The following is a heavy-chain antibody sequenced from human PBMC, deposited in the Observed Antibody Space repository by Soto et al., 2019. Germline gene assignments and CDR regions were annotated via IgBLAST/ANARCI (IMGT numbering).Heavy chain of an antibody. D-gene: IGHD4-17*01. CDR3: ARGTTVSTYLDY. V-gene: IGHV3-33*01. Sequence: QVQLVESGGGVVQPGRYLRLSCAASGITFSSYGMHWVRQAPGKGLEWVAVIWYDGSNKYYADSVKGRFTISRDNSKNTLYLQMNSLRAEDTAVYYCARGTTVSTYLDYWGQGTLVTVSS. CDR2: IWYDGSNK. J-gene: IGHJ4*02. CDR1: GITFSSYG.